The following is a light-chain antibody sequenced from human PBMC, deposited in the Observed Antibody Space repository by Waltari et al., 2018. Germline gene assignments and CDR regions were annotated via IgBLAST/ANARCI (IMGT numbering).Light chain of an antibody. Sequence: DIQMTQSPSSLSASVGDTVTITCRASQDISSYLAWYQQKPGKAPKPLIYYASNLESGVPSRFSGSGSGTEFTLTISSLQPEDFATYYCQQYNSVPCNFGQGTKVEI. CDR2: YAS. CDR1: QDISSY. CDR3: QQYNSVPCN. J-gene: IGKJ2*02. V-gene: IGKV1-16*01.